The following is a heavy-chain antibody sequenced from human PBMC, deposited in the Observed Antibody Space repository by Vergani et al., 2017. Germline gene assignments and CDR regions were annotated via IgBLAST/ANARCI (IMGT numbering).Heavy chain of an antibody. V-gene: IGHV3-9*01. CDR3: AKEGAPWFGESAFDI. Sequence: EVQLVESGGGLVQPGRSLRLSCAASGFTFDDYAMHWVRQAPGKGLEWVSGISWNSGSIGYADSVTGRFTISRDNAKNSLYLQMNSLRAEDTGLYYCAKEGAPWFGESAFDIWGQGTMVTVSS. J-gene: IGHJ3*02. CDR2: ISWNSGSI. D-gene: IGHD3-10*01. CDR1: GFTFDDYA.